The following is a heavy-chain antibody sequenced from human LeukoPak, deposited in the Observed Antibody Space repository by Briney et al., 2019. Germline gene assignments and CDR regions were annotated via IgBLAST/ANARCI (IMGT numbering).Heavy chain of an antibody. D-gene: IGHD2/OR15-2a*01. Sequence: GGSLRLSCAASGFSFSSYSMRWVRQAPGKGLEWVSSISSSSNYIYYADSVKGRFTISRDNAKNSLYLQMNSLRAEDTAVYYCAMVSILIVPYYAFDIWGQGTMVTVSS. CDR1: GFSFSSYS. V-gene: IGHV3-21*01. CDR2: ISSSSNYI. CDR3: AMVSILIVPYYAFDI. J-gene: IGHJ3*02.